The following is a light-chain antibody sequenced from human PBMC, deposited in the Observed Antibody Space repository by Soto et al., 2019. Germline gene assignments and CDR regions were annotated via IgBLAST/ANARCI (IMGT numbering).Light chain of an antibody. Sequence: EIVMTQSAATLSVSPLERATLSCIASQSVSSNLAWYQQKPGQAPRLLIYGASTRATGIPARFSGSGSGTEFTLTISSLQSEDFAVYYCQQYNKWRGTFGQGTKVDIK. V-gene: IGKV3-15*01. CDR3: QQYNKWRGT. CDR1: QSVSSN. CDR2: GAS. J-gene: IGKJ1*01.